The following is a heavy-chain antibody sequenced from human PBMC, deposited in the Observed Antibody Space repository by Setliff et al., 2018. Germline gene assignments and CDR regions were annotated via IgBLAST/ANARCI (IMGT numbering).Heavy chain of an antibody. CDR2: IYYSGST. V-gene: IGHV4-39*07. CDR1: GGSISSSSYY. Sequence: PSETLSLTCTVSGGSISSSSYYWGWIRQPTGKGLEWVGSIYYSGSTYYNPSLKSRVTISVDTSKNQFSLKLSSVTAADTAVYYCARHGLQFLEWLSAFDYWGQGTLVTVSS. J-gene: IGHJ4*02. CDR3: ARHGLQFLEWLSAFDY. D-gene: IGHD3-3*01.